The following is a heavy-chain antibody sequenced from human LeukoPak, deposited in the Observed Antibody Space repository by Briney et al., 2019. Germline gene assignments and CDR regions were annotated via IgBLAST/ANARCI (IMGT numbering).Heavy chain of an antibody. CDR1: GFTFTFSSYS. V-gene: IGHV3-48*01. D-gene: IGHD6-6*01. CDR2: ISSSSSTI. Sequence: AGGSLRLXCAASGFTFTFSSYSMIWVRQAPGKGLEWVSYISSSSSTIYYADSVRGRFTISRDNAKNSLYLQMNSLRPEDTAVYYCAIDTLYTSSSYYMDVWGKGTTVTVSS. J-gene: IGHJ6*03. CDR3: AIDTLYTSSSYYMDV.